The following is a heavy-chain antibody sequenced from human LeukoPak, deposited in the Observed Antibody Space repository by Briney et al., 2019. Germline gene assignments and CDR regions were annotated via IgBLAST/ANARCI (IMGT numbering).Heavy chain of an antibody. CDR3: TKDVTGNYGS. J-gene: IGHJ4*02. CDR1: GFTFSSYW. V-gene: IGHV3-74*01. D-gene: IGHD1-20*01. Sequence: GGSLRLSCAASGFTFSSYWMHWVRHAPGKGLVWVSRINTDGSSTNYADSVKGRFTISRDNAKNTMYLQMNSLRAEDTAVYYCTKDVTGNYGSWGQGTLVTVSS. CDR2: INTDGSST.